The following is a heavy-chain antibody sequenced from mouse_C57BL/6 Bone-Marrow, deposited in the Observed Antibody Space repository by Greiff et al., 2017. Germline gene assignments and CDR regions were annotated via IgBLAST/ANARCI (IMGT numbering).Heavy chain of an antibody. CDR2: IWSGGST. CDR3: AKNWDEGGYYFDY. D-gene: IGHD4-1*01. V-gene: IGHV2-4*01. Sequence: VQVVESGPGLVQPSQSLSITYTVSGFSLTSYGVHWVRQPPGKGLEWLGVIWSGGSTDYNAASISRLSISKDNSKSQVFFKMNSLQADDTAIYYCAKNWDEGGYYFDYWGQGTTLTVSS. J-gene: IGHJ2*01. CDR1: GFSLTSYG.